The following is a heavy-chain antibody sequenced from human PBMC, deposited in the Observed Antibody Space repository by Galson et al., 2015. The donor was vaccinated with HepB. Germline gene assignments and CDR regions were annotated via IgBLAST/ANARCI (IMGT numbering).Heavy chain of an antibody. CDR2: IWYDGSNK. D-gene: IGHD3-22*01. V-gene: IGHV3-33*01. J-gene: IGHJ4*02. CDR3: ARDPEPYYYDSSGYHDY. Sequence: SLRLSCAASGFTFSSYGMHWVRQAPGKGLEWVAVIWYDGSNKYYADSVKGRFTISRDNSKNTLYLQMNSLRAEDTAVYYCARDPEPYYYDSSGYHDYWGQGTLVTVSS. CDR1: GFTFSSYG.